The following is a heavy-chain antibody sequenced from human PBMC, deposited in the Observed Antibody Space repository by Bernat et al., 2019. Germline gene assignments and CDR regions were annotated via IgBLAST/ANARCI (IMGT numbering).Heavy chain of an antibody. J-gene: IGHJ4*02. CDR3: ARESSIAARITFDY. V-gene: IGHV3-7*03. CDR1: GFTFSSYW. Sequence: EVQLVESGGGLVQPGGSLRLSCAASGFTFSSYWMSWVRQAPGKGLEWVANIKQDGSEKYYVDSVKGRFTISRDNAKNSLYLQMNSLRAEDPAVYYCARESSIAARITFDYWGQGTLVTVSS. D-gene: IGHD6-6*01. CDR2: IKQDGSEK.